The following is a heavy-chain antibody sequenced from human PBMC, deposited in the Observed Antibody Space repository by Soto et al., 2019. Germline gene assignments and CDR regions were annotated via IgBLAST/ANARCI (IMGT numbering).Heavy chain of an antibody. J-gene: IGHJ1*01. CDR2: ISPLKGRT. CDR3: AMDYGDRPEYFKH. V-gene: IGHV1-18*04. CDR1: GYTFTSYG. Sequence: QVQLVQSGPELKRPGASMKVSCKASGYTFTSYGISWVRQAPGPGLEWMAWISPLKGRTQYSQKAQGRVTLSTDTSSNTAYMEMTTLRVDDTAVYYCAMDYGDRPEYFKHWGQGTLVTVS. D-gene: IGHD4-17*01.